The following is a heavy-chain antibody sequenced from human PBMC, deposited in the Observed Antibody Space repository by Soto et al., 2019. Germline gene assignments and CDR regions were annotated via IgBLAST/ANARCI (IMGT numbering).Heavy chain of an antibody. CDR2: VSYSGST. CDR1: DASFSSNTYY. CDR3: ARIGSSSWFSVPFDY. D-gene: IGHD6-13*01. V-gene: IGHV4-39*02. Sequence: QLQLQESGPGLVKPSETLSLTCTVSDASFSSNTYYWGWIRQPPGKGLEWIGSVSYSGSTYYNPSLKSRVTISVDTSKSHFSLKLSSVTAADTAMYYCARIGSSSWFSVPFDYWGQGTLVTVSS. J-gene: IGHJ4*02.